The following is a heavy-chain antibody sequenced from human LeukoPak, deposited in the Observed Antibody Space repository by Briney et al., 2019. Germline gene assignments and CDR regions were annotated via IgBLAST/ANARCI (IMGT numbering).Heavy chain of an antibody. CDR2: ISAYNGNT. CDR1: GGTFSSYA. CDR3: ARVPPLLWFGELKTHFDY. V-gene: IGHV1-18*01. D-gene: IGHD3-10*01. Sequence: GASVKVSCKASGGTFSSYAISWVRQAPGQGLEWMGWISAYNGNTNYAQKLQGRVTMTTDTSTSTAYMELRSLRSDDTAVYYCARVPPLLWFGELKTHFDYWGQGTLVTVSS. J-gene: IGHJ4*02.